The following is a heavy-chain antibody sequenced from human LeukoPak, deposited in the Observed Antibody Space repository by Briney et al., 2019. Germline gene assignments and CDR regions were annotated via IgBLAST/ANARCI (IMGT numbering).Heavy chain of an antibody. CDR1: GFTFDDYA. J-gene: IGHJ4*02. V-gene: IGHV3-9*01. D-gene: IGHD3-10*01. CDR3: ARHLNYYLDY. CDR2: ISWNSGST. Sequence: GGSLRLSCAASGFTFDDYAMHWVRQAPGKGLEWVSGISWNSGSTGYADSVKGRFTISRDNAKNSLYLQMNSLRAEDTAVYYCARHLNYYLDYWGQGTLVTVSS.